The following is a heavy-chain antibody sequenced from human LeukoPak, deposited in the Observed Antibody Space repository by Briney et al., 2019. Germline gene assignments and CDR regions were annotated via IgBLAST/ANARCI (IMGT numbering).Heavy chain of an antibody. J-gene: IGHJ6*03. CDR3: ARGTLLNYYYYMDV. Sequence: ASVKVSCKASGYTFSSYGISWVRQAPGQGLEWMGWISAYSGNTHYAQKFQGRVTMTTDTSTTTAYMELRGLRSEDTAVYYCARGTLLNYYYYMDVWGKGTTVTVSS. V-gene: IGHV1-18*01. CDR1: GYTFSSYG. D-gene: IGHD2-15*01. CDR2: ISAYSGNT.